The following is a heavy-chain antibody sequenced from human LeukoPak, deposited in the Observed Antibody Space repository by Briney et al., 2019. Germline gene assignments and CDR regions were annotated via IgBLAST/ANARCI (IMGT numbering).Heavy chain of an antibody. CDR1: GFTFSSYE. Sequence: PGGSLRLSCAASGFTFSSYEMNWVRQAPGKGLEWVSYISSSGSTIYYADSVKGRFTISRDNAKNSLYLQMNSLRAEDTAVYYCARVEHSGSYPDFDYWGQGTLVTVSS. CDR2: ISSSGSTI. CDR3: ARVEHSGSYPDFDY. V-gene: IGHV3-48*03. J-gene: IGHJ4*02. D-gene: IGHD1-26*01.